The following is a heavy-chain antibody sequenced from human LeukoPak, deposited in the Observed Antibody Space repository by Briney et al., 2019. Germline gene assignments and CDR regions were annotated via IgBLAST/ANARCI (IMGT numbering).Heavy chain of an antibody. V-gene: IGHV3-33*06. Sequence: GGSLRLSCAASGFTFSSYGMHWVRQAPGKGLEWVAVIWYDGSNKYYADSVKGRFTISRNNSKNTLYLQMNSLRAEDTAVYYCAKDLRGYSYGYVYWGQGTLVTVSS. CDR2: IWYDGSNK. CDR1: GFTFSSYG. CDR3: AKDLRGYSYGYVY. D-gene: IGHD5-18*01. J-gene: IGHJ4*02.